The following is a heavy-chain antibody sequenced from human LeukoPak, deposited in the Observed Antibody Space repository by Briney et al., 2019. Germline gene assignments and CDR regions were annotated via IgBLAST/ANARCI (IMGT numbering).Heavy chain of an antibody. CDR3: ARDQGPLYYYDSSQNWFDP. CDR2: IYYSGST. V-gene: IGHV4-59*01. J-gene: IGHJ5*02. D-gene: IGHD3-22*01. Sequence: SETLSLTCTVSGGSITSYHYSWIRQPPGKGLEWIGYIYYSGSTNYNPSLKSRVTISVDTSKNQFSLKLSSVTAADTAVYYCARDQGPLYYYDSSQNWFDPWGQGTLVTVSS. CDR1: GGSITSYH.